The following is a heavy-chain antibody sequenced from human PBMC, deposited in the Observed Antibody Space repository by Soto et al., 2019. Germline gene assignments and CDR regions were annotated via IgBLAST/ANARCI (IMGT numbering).Heavy chain of an antibody. D-gene: IGHD3-22*01. Sequence: QVQLVESGGGVVQPGRSLRLSCAASGFTFSSYGMHWVRQAPGKGLEWVAVIWYDGSNKYYADSVKGRFTISRDNSKNTLYLQMNSLRAEDTAVYYCARDMASSGYYCFGYWGQGTLVTVSS. CDR1: GFTFSSYG. J-gene: IGHJ4*02. CDR3: ARDMASSGYYCFGY. V-gene: IGHV3-33*01. CDR2: IWYDGSNK.